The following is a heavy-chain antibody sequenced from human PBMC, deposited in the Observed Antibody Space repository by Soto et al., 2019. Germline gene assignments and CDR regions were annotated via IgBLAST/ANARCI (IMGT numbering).Heavy chain of an antibody. Sequence: SETLSLTCAVYGGSFSGYYWSWIRQPPGKGLEWIGEINHSGSTNYNPSLKSRVTISVDTSKNQFSLKLSSVTAADTAVYYCARGLPPTALGYCSSTSCYKPYNWFDPWGQGTLVTVSS. CDR3: ARGLPPTALGYCSSTSCYKPYNWFDP. CDR2: INHSGST. D-gene: IGHD2-2*02. J-gene: IGHJ5*02. V-gene: IGHV4-34*01. CDR1: GGSFSGYY.